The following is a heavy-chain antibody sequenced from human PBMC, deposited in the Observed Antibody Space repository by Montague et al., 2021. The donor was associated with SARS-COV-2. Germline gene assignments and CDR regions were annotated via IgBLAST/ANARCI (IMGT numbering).Heavy chain of an antibody. D-gene: IGHD3-9*01. CDR1: GFSLSTSGMC. J-gene: IGHJ6*02. CDR2: IDWDDDK. Sequence: PALVKPTQTLTLTCTFSGFSLSTSGMCVSWIRQPPGKALEWLARIDWDDDKYYSTSLKTRLTISKDTSKNQVVLTMTNMDPVDTATYYCARIPHDILTGLIYGMDVWGQGTTVTVSS. V-gene: IGHV2-70*11. CDR3: ARIPHDILTGLIYGMDV.